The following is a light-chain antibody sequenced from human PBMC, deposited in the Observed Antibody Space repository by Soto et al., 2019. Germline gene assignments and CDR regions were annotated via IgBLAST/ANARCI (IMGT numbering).Light chain of an antibody. CDR1: QSVSSY. CDR3: QQRTNWPRIT. V-gene: IGKV3-11*01. CDR2: DAS. J-gene: IGKJ4*02. Sequence: DIVLTQSPATLSLSPGERATLSCRASQSVSSYLAWYQQKPGQDPRLLIYDASNRATGIPARCSGSGSGTDFTLTISSLEPEDFAVYYCQQRTNWPRITFGGGIKVEIK.